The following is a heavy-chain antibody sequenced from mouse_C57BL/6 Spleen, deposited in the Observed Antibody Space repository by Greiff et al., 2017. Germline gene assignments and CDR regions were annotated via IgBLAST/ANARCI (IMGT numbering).Heavy chain of an antibody. CDR1: GYTFTSYW. Sequence: QVQLQQPGAELVMPGASVKLSCKASGYTFTSYWMHWVKQRPGQGLEWIGEIDPSDSYTNYNQKFKGKSTLTVDKSSSPAYMQLSSLTSDDSAVYSCARGSGRGYAMDYWGQGASVTVSS. V-gene: IGHV1-69*01. CDR3: ARGSGRGYAMDY. CDR2: IDPSDSYT. J-gene: IGHJ4*01.